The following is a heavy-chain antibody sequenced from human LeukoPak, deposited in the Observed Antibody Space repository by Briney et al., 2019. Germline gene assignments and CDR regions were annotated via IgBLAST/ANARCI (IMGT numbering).Heavy chain of an antibody. CDR2: IYHSGST. CDR3: ARNGGSYSFDY. Sequence: SETLSLTCAVSGYSLSSGYYWGWIRQPPGKGLEWIGSIYHSGSTNYNPSLKSRVTISLDTSKNQFSLKLSSVTAADTAVYSCARNGGSYSFDYWGQGTLVTVS. D-gene: IGHD1-26*01. V-gene: IGHV4-38-2*01. J-gene: IGHJ4*02. CDR1: GYSLSSGYY.